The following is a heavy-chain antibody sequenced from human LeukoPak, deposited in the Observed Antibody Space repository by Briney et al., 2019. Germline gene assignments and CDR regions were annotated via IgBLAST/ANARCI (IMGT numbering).Heavy chain of an antibody. Sequence: GGSLRLSCAASGFTFSSYGIHWVRQAPGKGLEWVAVISYDGGNKFYADSVKGRFTISRDNSKNTLFLQMNSLRPEDTAVYYCAKDWGEATVTNWFDPWGQGTLVTVSS. CDR3: AKDWGEATVTNWFDP. CDR2: ISYDGGNK. V-gene: IGHV3-30*18. D-gene: IGHD4-11*01. J-gene: IGHJ5*02. CDR1: GFTFSSYG.